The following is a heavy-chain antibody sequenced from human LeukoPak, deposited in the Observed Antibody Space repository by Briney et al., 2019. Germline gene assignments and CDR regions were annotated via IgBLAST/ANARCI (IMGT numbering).Heavy chain of an antibody. J-gene: IGHJ4*02. D-gene: IGHD3-22*01. CDR3: ARESPYYYDSSDYSGEPDY. CDR2: INTNTGNP. CDR1: GYTFTSYA. Sequence: ASVKVSCKASGYTFTSYAMNWVRQAPGQGLEWMGWINTNTGNPTYAQGFTGRFVFSLDTSVSTAYLQISSLKAEDTAVYYCARESPYYYDSSDYSGEPDYWGQGTLVTVSS. V-gene: IGHV7-4-1*02.